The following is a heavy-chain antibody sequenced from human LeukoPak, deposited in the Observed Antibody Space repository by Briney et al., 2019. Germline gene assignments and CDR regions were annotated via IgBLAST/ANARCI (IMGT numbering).Heavy chain of an antibody. CDR3: ARSGRGTYYYFDL. CDR2: INPNSGGT. Sequence: ASVTVSCKASGYTFTGYYMHWVRQAPGQGLEWMGWINPNSGGTNYAQKFLGRVSMTADTATSTAYMELRSLTSDDTAMYYCARSGRGTYYYFDLWGQGTLVTVSS. D-gene: IGHD5-12*01. V-gene: IGHV1-2*02. CDR1: GYTFTGYY. J-gene: IGHJ4*02.